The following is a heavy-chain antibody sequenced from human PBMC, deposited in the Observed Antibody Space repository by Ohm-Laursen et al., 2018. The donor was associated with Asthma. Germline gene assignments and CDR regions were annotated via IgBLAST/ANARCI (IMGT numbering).Heavy chain of an antibody. CDR1: GGSISSGDYY. Sequence: SETLSLTCTVSGGSISSGDYYWSWIRQPPGKGLEWIGYIYYSGSTYYNPSLKSRVTISVDTSKDQFSLKLSSVTAADTAVYYCARAIYGSGSYYPEALLERRVYFDYWGQGTLVTVSS. D-gene: IGHD3-10*01. CDR2: IYYSGST. V-gene: IGHV4-30-4*01. CDR3: ARAIYGSGSYYPEALLERRVYFDY. J-gene: IGHJ4*02.